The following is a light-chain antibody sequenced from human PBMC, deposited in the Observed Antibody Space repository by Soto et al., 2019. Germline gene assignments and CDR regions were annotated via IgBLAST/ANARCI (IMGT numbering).Light chain of an antibody. V-gene: IGKV3-20*01. CDR1: QTVSSSY. Sequence: EIVLTQSPGTLSLSPGERATLSCRASQTVSSSYLAWYQQKPGQTPRLLIYGASSRATGIPDRFSGSGSGTDFTLTISRLEPEGFAVYYWQQYCSSPQTFGQGTKVEIK. J-gene: IGKJ1*01. CDR3: QQYCSSPQT. CDR2: GAS.